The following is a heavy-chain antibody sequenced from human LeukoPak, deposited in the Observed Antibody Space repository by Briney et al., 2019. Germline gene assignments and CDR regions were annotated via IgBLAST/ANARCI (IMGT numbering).Heavy chain of an antibody. V-gene: IGHV3-7*01. J-gene: IGHJ4*02. CDR3: ARYSGTFRRFDC. D-gene: IGHD1-26*01. Sequence: GGSLRLSCAASGFSYYTSWMSWVRQAPGKGLEWVANIKEDGSEKYYVDSVKGRFTISRDNAKNSLYLQMDRLRAEDTAVYYCARYSGTFRRFDCWGQGSLITVSA. CDR1: GFSYYTSW. CDR2: IKEDGSEK.